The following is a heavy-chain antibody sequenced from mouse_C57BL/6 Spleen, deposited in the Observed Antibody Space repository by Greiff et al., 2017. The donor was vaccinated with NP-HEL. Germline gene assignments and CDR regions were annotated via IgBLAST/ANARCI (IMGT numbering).Heavy chain of an antibody. D-gene: IGHD2-1*01. V-gene: IGHV1-26*01. CDR3: ARGDGNYGYFDV. CDR1: GYTFTDYY. CDR2: SNPNNGGT. J-gene: IGHJ1*03. Sequence: VQLQQSGPELVKPGASVKISCKASGYTFTDYYMNWVKQSHGKSLEWIGDSNPNNGGTSYNQKFKGKATLTVDKSSSTAYMELRSLTSEDSAVYYCARGDGNYGYFDVWGTGTTVTVSS.